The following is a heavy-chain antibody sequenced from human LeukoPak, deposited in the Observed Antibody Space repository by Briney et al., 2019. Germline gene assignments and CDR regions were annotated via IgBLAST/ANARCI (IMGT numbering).Heavy chain of an antibody. V-gene: IGHV3-23*01. CDR3: AKGFGGWIYYFDF. D-gene: IGHD6-19*01. CDR2: ISGGGGSI. CDR1: GFTFSDYA. Sequence: PGGSLRLPCAASGFTFSDYAMTWVRQAPGKGLEWVSAISGGGGSIYSADSVKGRFTISRDNSKNTLYLQMSSLRAEDTAIYYCAKGFGGWIYYFDFWGQGTLVTVSS. J-gene: IGHJ4*02.